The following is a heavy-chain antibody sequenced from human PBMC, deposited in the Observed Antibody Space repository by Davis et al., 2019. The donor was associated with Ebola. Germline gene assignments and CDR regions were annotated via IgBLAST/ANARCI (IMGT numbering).Heavy chain of an antibody. CDR3: ARRIGGTGGYFDY. J-gene: IGHJ4*02. D-gene: IGHD1-26*01. CDR2: IYYSGST. V-gene: IGHV4-59*01. Sequence: PGGSLRLSCTVSGGSISSYYWSWIRQPPGKGLEWIGYIYYSGSTNYNPSLKSRVTISVDTSKNQFSLKLSSVTAADTAVYYCARRIGGTGGYFDYWGQGTLVTVSS. CDR1: GGSISSYY.